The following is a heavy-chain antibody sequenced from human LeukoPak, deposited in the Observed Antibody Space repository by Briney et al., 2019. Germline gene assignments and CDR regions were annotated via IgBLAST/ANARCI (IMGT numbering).Heavy chain of an antibody. CDR1: GGSRSSYY. CDR2: IYTSGST. D-gene: IGHD6-13*01. J-gene: IGHJ5*02. CDR3: ARRRIAAADHNWFDP. V-gene: IGHV4-4*09. Sequence: SETRSLTCSVSGGSRSSYYWSWIRQPPGKGLEWIGYIYTSGSTNYNPSLKSRVTISVDTSKNQFSLKLSSVTAPDTAVYYCARRRIAAADHNWFDPWGQGTLVTVSS.